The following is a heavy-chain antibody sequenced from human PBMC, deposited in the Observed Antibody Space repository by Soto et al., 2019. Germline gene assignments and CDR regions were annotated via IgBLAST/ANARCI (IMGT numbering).Heavy chain of an antibody. CDR1: GGSLSSGGYY. J-gene: IGHJ5*02. V-gene: IGHV4-31*03. Sequence: QVQLQQSGPGLVKPSQTLSLTCTVSGGSLSSGGYYWSWIRQHPGKGLEWIGYIYYSGSTYYNPVLKTRVTLSVDPAQNLASLTPCSLTAADTAVYYCARSIDPWGQGTLVTFSS. CDR2: IYYSGST. CDR3: ARSIDP.